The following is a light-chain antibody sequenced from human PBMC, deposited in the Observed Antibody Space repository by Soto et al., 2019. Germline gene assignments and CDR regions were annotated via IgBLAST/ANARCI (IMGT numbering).Light chain of an antibody. CDR2: EGT. Sequence: QSALTQPASVSGSPGQSITISCTGTSNDVGSYNLVSWYQQHPGKSPKLMIYEGTKRPSGVSNRFSGSKSGNTASLTISGIQAEDEADYYCCSYAGSSTLVFGGGTQLTVL. CDR1: SNDVGSYNL. V-gene: IGLV2-23*01. J-gene: IGLJ3*02. CDR3: CSYAGSSTLV.